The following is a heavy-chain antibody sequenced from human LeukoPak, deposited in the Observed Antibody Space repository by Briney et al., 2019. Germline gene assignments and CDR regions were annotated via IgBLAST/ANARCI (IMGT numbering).Heavy chain of an antibody. V-gene: IGHV3-23*01. CDR3: ARDCWDYGSGSYCGIDY. CDR1: GSTFSSYA. Sequence: GGSLRLSCAASGSTFSSYAMSWVRQAPGKGLEWVSAISGSGGSTYYADSVKGRFTISRDNSKNTLYLQMNSLRAEDTTVYYCARDCWDYGSGSYCGIDYWGQGTLVTVSS. J-gene: IGHJ4*02. D-gene: IGHD3-10*01. CDR2: ISGSGGST.